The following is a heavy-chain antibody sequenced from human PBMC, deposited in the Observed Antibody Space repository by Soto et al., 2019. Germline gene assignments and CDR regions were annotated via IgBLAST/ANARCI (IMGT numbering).Heavy chain of an antibody. Sequence: QVQLVQSGAEVKKPGASVKVSCKASGYSFTTYDINWVRQAAGQGLEWMGWVNPKSGNTDYAQKFRGRVTMTSNTSISTAYIELSALTSEDTAVYYCTRPYCDTTSCFTDWFDPWGQGTLVTVSS. CDR1: GYSFTTYD. J-gene: IGHJ5*02. CDR2: VNPKSGNT. D-gene: IGHD2-2*02. V-gene: IGHV1-8*01. CDR3: TRPYCDTTSCFTDWFDP.